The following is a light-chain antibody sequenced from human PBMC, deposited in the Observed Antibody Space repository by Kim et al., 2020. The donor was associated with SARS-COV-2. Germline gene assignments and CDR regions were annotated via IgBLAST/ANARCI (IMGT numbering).Light chain of an antibody. CDR2: DVS. CDR3: SSSTSSKGRV. J-gene: IGLJ3*02. V-gene: IGLV2-14*03. Sequence: GPSITISCTGTSSDVGGYNYVSWYQQHPGKAPKLMLYDVSNRPSGVSHRFSGSKSGNTASLTISGLQAEDEADYYCSSSTSSKGRVFGGGTKVTVL. CDR1: SSDVGGYNY.